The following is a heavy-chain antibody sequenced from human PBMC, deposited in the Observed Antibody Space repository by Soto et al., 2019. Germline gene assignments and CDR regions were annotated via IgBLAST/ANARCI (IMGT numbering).Heavy chain of an antibody. J-gene: IGHJ4*02. Sequence: ESGGGVVQPGRSLRLSCAASGFTFSSYAMHWVRQAPGKGLEWVAVISYDGSNKYYADSVKGRFIISRDNSKNTLYLQMNSLRAEDTAVYYCARDPRHLPFDYWGQGTLVTVSS. V-gene: IGHV3-30-3*01. CDR1: GFTFSSYA. CDR3: ARDPRHLPFDY. CDR2: ISYDGSNK.